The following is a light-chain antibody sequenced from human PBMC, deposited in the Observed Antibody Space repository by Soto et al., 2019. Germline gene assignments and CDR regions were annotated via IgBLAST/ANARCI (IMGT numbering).Light chain of an antibody. CDR1: QSVSSNH. Sequence: DIVLTQSPGTLSLSPGERATLSCRASQSVSSNHLAWYQQKPGQAPRLLIYGGSSRATGIPVRFSGSGSETDFTLTITRLEPEDFAVYYCQQYNNWPRTFGPGTKVDIK. J-gene: IGKJ3*01. V-gene: IGKV3-20*01. CDR2: GGS. CDR3: QQYNNWPRT.